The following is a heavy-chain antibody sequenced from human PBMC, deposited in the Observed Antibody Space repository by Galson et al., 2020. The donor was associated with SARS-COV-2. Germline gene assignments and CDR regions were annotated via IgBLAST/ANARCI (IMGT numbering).Heavy chain of an antibody. CDR2: IYYRGSP. Sequence: ASETLSLTCTVSGGSISSNYWSWIRQSPGQGLQWIGYIYYRGSPNYNPSPKNRVSRSIDTSKNQVSLNLSSVTAADTAVYYCAREMIPVTTTFDLWGRGTLVTVSS. CDR3: AREMIPVTTTFDL. J-gene: IGHJ2*01. CDR1: GGSISSNY. V-gene: IGHV4-59*12. D-gene: IGHD4-17*01.